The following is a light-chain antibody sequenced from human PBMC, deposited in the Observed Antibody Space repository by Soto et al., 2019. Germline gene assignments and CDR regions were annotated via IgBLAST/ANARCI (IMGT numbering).Light chain of an antibody. V-gene: IGKV1-9*01. CDR3: QQLSDPPIT. CDR1: LPISNY. Sequence: IQVTQSPSSLSASVGDRVTITCRASLPISNYLAWYQQNPGKIPNLLIYAASTLESGVPSRFSAAVSGTEFSLTITSLQPEDFATYYCQQLSDPPITFAQRTRLEI. CDR2: AAS. J-gene: IGKJ5*01.